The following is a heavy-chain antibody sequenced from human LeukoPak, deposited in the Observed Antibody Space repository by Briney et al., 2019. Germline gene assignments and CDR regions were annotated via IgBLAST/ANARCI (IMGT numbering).Heavy chain of an antibody. CDR2: IGISSGNT. CDR1: GFTFSDFY. J-gene: IGHJ4*01. Sequence: GGPLRLSCAASGFTFSDFYMSWIRQAPGKGLEWISYIGISSGNTKYADSVKGRFTISRDKARNSLYLQMNSLRVEDTAMYYCARDHRYAFDNWGHGTLVTVSS. D-gene: IGHD5-12*01. CDR3: ARDHRYAFDN. V-gene: IGHV3-11*06.